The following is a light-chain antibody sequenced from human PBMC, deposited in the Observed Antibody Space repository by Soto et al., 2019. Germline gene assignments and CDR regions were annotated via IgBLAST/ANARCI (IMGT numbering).Light chain of an antibody. CDR3: AGWDDSLNGVV. CDR1: RSNIGNNA. CDR2: FDD. V-gene: IGLV1-36*01. Sequence: QSVLTQPPSVSEAPRQRVTISCSGSRSNIGNNAVKWYQQLPGKAPKLLIYFDDLLASGVSDRFSGSKSGTSASLAISGLQSEDEADYYCAGWDDSLNGVVFGGGTKLTVL. J-gene: IGLJ2*01.